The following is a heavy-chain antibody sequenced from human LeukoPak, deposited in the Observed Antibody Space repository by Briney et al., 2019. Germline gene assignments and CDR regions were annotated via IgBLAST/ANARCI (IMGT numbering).Heavy chain of an antibody. V-gene: IGHV4-39*07. Sequence: SETLSLTCIVSGGSISSGSYNWAWIRQPPGKGLEWLGSIFYRGSTYYNPSLKSRVTISIDRSKNQFSLKLSSLTAADTALYYCARDRIVGDGTFDYWGQGTLVTVSS. CDR2: IFYRGST. CDR3: ARDRIVGDGTFDY. D-gene: IGHD1-26*01. CDR1: GGSISSGSYN. J-gene: IGHJ4*02.